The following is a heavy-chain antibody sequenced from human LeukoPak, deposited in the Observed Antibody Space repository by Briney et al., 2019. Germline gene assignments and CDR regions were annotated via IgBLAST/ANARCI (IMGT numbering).Heavy chain of an antibody. CDR2: IYTSGST. D-gene: IGHD3-10*01. CDR1: GGSISSYY. Sequence: PSETLSLTCTVSGGSISSYYWSWIRPPAGKGLEWIGRIYTSGSTNYNPSLKSRVTISVDTSKNQFSLKLSSVTAADTAVYYCARAPTMVRGVLFDYWGQGTLVTVSS. CDR3: ARAPTMVRGVLFDY. V-gene: IGHV4-4*07. J-gene: IGHJ4*02.